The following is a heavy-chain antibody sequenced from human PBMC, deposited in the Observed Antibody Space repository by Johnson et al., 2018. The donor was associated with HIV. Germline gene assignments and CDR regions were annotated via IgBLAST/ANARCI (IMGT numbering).Heavy chain of an antibody. CDR2: LQQDGRET. CDR3: ARGAYYYLI. Sequence: VQLVESGGGLVRPGGSLTLSCAASGFSFRSYWMSWVRQAPGTGLAWAVNLQQDGRETFYAASVKGRFIISRDNARNSVFLQINSLRAEDTAVYYCARGAYYYLIWGQVTMVTVSS. CDR1: GFSFRSYW. V-gene: IGHV3-7*01. D-gene: IGHD3-22*01. J-gene: IGHJ3*01.